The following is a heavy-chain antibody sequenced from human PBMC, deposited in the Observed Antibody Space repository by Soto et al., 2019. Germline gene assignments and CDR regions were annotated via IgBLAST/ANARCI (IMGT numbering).Heavy chain of an antibody. CDR1: GGSISSSSYD. CDR3: ARLYGSRGPFDY. CDR2: IYYRGST. J-gene: IGHJ4*02. Sequence: SETLTLTCTVAGGSISSSSYDWGWIRQPPGKGLEWIGSIYYRGSTNYNPSLKSRVTISVDTSKNQFSLKLSSVTAADTSVYYCARLYGSRGPFDYWGQGTLVTVSS. D-gene: IGHD6-13*01. V-gene: IGHV4-39*07.